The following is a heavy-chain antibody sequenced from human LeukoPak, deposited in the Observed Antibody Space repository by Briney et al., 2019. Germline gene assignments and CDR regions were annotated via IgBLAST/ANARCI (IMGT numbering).Heavy chain of an antibody. V-gene: IGHV1-2*02. Sequence: GASVKVSCKASGYTFTSYGISWVRQAPGQGLEWMGWINPNSGDTNYAQKFQGRVTMTRDTPISTAYMELSSLRSDDTALYYCATLGRSGNYNWFDPWGQGTLVTVSS. J-gene: IGHJ5*02. CDR1: GYTFTSYG. CDR2: INPNSGDT. CDR3: ATLGRSGNYNWFDP. D-gene: IGHD1-26*01.